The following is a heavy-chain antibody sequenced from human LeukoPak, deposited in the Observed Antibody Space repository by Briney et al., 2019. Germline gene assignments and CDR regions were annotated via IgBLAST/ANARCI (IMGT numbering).Heavy chain of an antibody. J-gene: IGHJ3*02. CDR2: IYYSGST. V-gene: IGHV4-31*03. CDR3: ARGGTAVIAPYAFDI. D-gene: IGHD4-23*01. Sequence: SETLSLTCTVSGGSISSGDYYWSWIRQHPGKGLEWIGYIYYSGSTYYNPSLKSRVTISIDTSKNQFSLKLSSVTAADTAVYYCARGGTAVIAPYAFDIWGQGTMVTVSS. CDR1: GGSISSGDYY.